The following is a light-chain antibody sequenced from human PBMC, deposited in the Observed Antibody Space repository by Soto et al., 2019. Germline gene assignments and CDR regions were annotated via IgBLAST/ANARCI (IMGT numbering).Light chain of an antibody. CDR1: QRXXXXX. V-gene: IGKV3-20*01. Sequence: EIVLTQSPGTLSLSPGERGTLSCRASQRXXXXXLAWYQQKPGQAPRLLIYSTSSRATGIPDRFSGSGSGTDFTLTISRLEPEDFAVYYCQQYGNSPWTFGQGTKVEIK. J-gene: IGKJ1*01. CDR2: STS. CDR3: QQYGNSPWT.